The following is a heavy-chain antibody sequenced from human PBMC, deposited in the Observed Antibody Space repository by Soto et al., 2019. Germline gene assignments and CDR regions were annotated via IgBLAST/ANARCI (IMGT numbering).Heavy chain of an antibody. J-gene: IGHJ6*02. CDR3: ARTFDYYGMDV. V-gene: IGHV4-38-2*01. CDR1: GYSIGSGYY. Sequence: PSETLSRTCAVSGYSIGSGYYWSCVRQSPGKGLEWIGSIYHAGSVYYNPSLNGRVALSMDTSKNHFSLKLTSVTAADTAVYYCARTFDYYGMDVWGQGTTVTVSS. CDR2: IYHAGSV.